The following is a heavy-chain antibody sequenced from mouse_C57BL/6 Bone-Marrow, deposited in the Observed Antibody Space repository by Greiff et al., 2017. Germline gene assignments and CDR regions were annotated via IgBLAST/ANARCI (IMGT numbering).Heavy chain of an antibody. V-gene: IGHV1-59*01. J-gene: IGHJ3*01. CDR2: IDPSDSYT. CDR3: ASEDDYGAY. Sequence: QVQLQQPGAELVRPGTSVKLSCKASGYTFTSYWMHWVKQRPGQGLEWIGVIDPSDSYTNYNQKFKGKATLTVDTSSSTAYMQLSSLTSEDSAVYYCASEDDYGAYWGQGTLVTVSA. D-gene: IGHD2-4*01. CDR1: GYTFTSYW.